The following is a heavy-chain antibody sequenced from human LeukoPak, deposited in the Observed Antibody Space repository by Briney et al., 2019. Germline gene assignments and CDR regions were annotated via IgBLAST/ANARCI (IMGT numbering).Heavy chain of an antibody. CDR3: ARGRYCSSTSCYGSNWFDP. J-gene: IGHJ5*02. Sequence: SQTLSLTCTVSGGSISSGDYYWGWIRQPPGKGLDWFGYIYYSGSTYYNPSLKSRVTISVDTSKNQFSLKLSSVTAADTAVYYCARGRYCSSTSCYGSNWFDPWGQGTLVTVSS. CDR1: GGSISSGDYY. D-gene: IGHD2-2*01. CDR2: IYYSGST. V-gene: IGHV4-30-4*01.